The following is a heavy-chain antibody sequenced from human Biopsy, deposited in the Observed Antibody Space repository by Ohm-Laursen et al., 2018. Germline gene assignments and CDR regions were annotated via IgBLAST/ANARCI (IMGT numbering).Heavy chain of an antibody. CDR3: ARDYDTSGYYYVS. J-gene: IGHJ5*02. CDR1: GGSISNNNYY. Sequence: GTLSLTWFVSGGSISNNNYYWGWIRQPPGKGLEWIGSIFYRGSTHYRPSLKSRVNISVDTSKNQFSLKLNSVTAADTAVYYCARDYDTSGYYYVSWGQGTLVTVSS. D-gene: IGHD3-22*01. CDR2: IFYRGST. V-gene: IGHV4-39*01.